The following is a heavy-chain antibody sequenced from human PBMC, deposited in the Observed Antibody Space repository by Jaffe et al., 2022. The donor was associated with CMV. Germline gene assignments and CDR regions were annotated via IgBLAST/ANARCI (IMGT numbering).Heavy chain of an antibody. CDR3: AREGSSGYPLRAFDI. Sequence: QVQLVQSGAEVKKPGASVKVSCKASGYTFTSYYMHWVRQAPGQGLEWMGIINPSGGSTSYAQKFQGRVTMTRDTSTSTVYMELSSLRSEDTAVYYCAREGSSGYPLRAFDIWGQGTMVTVSS. CDR1: GYTFTSYY. J-gene: IGHJ3*02. CDR2: INPSGGST. D-gene: IGHD3-22*01. V-gene: IGHV1-46*01.